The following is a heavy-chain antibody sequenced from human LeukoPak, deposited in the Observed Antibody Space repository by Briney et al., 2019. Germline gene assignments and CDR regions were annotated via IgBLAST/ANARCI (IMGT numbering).Heavy chain of an antibody. Sequence: PGGSLRLSCAASGFTFRSYGMTWVRQAPGKGLEWVSAISGSGDSTYYADSVKGRFTISRDNAKNSLFLQMNSLRAEDTAVYYCARPRPGWSSVMPYFDYWGQGTLVTVSS. J-gene: IGHJ4*02. V-gene: IGHV3-23*01. D-gene: IGHD3-16*01. CDR2: ISGSGDST. CDR3: ARPRPGWSSVMPYFDY. CDR1: GFTFRSYG.